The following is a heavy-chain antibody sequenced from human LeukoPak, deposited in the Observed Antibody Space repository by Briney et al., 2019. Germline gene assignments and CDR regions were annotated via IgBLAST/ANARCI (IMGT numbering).Heavy chain of an antibody. D-gene: IGHD6-13*01. CDR2: FHNSGTS. V-gene: IGHV4-59*12. Sequence: SETLSLTCTVSDDSISDYYRGWIRQPPGKGLEWIGYFHNSGTSTYNPSLKSRVTMSVDTSKNQFSLKLSSVTAADTAVYYCAGKYSSNWYWFDPWGQGTLVTVSS. J-gene: IGHJ5*02. CDR1: DDSISDYY. CDR3: AGKYSSNWYWFDP.